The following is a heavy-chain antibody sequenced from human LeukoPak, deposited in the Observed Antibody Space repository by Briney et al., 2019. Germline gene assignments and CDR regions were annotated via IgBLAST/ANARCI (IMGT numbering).Heavy chain of an antibody. V-gene: IGHV3-20*04. CDR2: ISWNGGST. D-gene: IGHD6-13*01. J-gene: IGHJ4*02. Sequence: PGGSLRLSCAASGFTFDDYTMNWVRQAPGKGLEWVSLISWNGGSTGYADSVKGRFTISRDNAKNSLYLQMNSLRAEDTALYYCARWVGSSWRGVDYWGQGTLVTVSS. CDR3: ARWVGSSWRGVDY. CDR1: GFTFDDYT.